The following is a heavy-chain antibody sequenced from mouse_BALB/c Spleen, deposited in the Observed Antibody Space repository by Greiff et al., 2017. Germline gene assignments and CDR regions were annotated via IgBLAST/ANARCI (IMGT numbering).Heavy chain of an antibody. V-gene: IGHV2-9*02. J-gene: IGHJ4*01. D-gene: IGHD1-1*02. CDR2: IWAGGST. CDR1: GFSLTSYG. CDR3: ARDRVSHYGYAMDY. Sequence: VQGVESGPGLVAPSQSLSITCTVSGFSLTSYGVHWVRQPPGKGLEWLGVIWAGGSTNYNSALMSRLSISKDNSKSQVFLKMNSLQTDDTAMYYCARDRVSHYGYAMDYWGQGTSVTVSS.